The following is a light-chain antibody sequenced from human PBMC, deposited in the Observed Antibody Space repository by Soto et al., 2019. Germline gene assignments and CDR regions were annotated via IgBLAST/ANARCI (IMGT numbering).Light chain of an antibody. CDR2: GAS. CDR1: HDITNY. J-gene: IGKJ4*01. CDR3: QQYDSLPT. V-gene: IGKV1-33*01. Sequence: DIQMTQSPSSLYASVGDRVTITCQASHDITNYLNWYQQKPGKGPRLLIYGASNLETGVPSRFSGSGFGTDFSFTISSLQPEDFATYYCQQYDSLPTFGGGTKVELK.